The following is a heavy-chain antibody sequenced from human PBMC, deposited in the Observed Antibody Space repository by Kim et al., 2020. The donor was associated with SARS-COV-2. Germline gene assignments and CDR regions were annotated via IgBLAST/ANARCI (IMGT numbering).Heavy chain of an antibody. J-gene: IGHJ4*02. CDR1: VGSISSDY. D-gene: IGHD6-19*01. V-gene: IGHV4-59*01. CDR2: IKNTGTRT. Sequence: SETLSLTCTVSVGSISSDYWTWIRQPPGKGLEWIGYIKNTGTRTNYAPSLRGRVAMSVDPSKSQSSLILSSVTAADTAVYFCARTPDVIGWPFDSGGQGMLVTVSS. CDR3: ARTPDVIGWPFDS.